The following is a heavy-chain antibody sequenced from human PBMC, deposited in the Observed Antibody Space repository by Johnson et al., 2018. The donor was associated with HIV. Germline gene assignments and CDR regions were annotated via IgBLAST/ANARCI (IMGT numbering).Heavy chain of an antibody. CDR3: TTVARWIRTVAAFDV. D-gene: IGHD5-18*01. Sequence: EVQLVESGGGLVKPGGSLRLSCAASGFTFSNAWMSWVRQAPGKGLEWVGRIKSKTDGGTTDYAAPVKGRFTISRDDSKNTLYLQMNSLKTEDTAMYYCTTVARWIRTVAAFDVWGQGTMVTVSS. J-gene: IGHJ3*01. CDR2: IKSKTDGGTT. V-gene: IGHV3-15*01. CDR1: GFTFSNAW.